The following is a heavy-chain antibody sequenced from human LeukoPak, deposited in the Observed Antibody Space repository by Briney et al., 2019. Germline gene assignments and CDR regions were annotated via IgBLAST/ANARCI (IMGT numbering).Heavy chain of an antibody. J-gene: IGHJ4*02. D-gene: IGHD3-10*01. CDR2: INHSGST. Sequence: SETLSLTCAVYGGSFSGYYWSWIRQPPGKGLEWIREINHSGSTNYNPSLKSRVTISVDTSKNQFSLKLSSVTAADTAVYYCARVGVRGVIKVFDYWGQGTLVTVSS. CDR1: GGSFSGYY. CDR3: ARVGVRGVIKVFDY. V-gene: IGHV4-34*01.